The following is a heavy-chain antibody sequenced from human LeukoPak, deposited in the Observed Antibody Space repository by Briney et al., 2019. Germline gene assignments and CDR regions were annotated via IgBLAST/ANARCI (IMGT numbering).Heavy chain of an antibody. J-gene: IGHJ4*02. Sequence: GGSLRLSCSASGXTFKKYAVRWVRQAPGKGLEYVSAINSNGGRTYYADSVKGRFTISRDNSKNTLFLQMSSLRVEDTAVYYCVKDLYYDNSGYYSGAFDYWGQGTLVTVSS. D-gene: IGHD3-22*01. CDR2: INSNGGRT. CDR3: VKDLYYDNSGYYSGAFDY. V-gene: IGHV3-64D*06. CDR1: GXTFKKYA.